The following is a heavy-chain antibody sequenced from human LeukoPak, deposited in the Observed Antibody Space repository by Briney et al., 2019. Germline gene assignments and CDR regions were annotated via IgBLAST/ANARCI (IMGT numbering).Heavy chain of an antibody. Sequence: ASVKVSCKASGYTFTGYYIHWVRQAPGQGLEWMGWINPDSGDINYAVKFQGRVTMTRDTSISTAYMELSRLRYDDTAVYYCARVLVVGATGVGYWGQGALVTVSS. D-gene: IGHD1-26*01. V-gene: IGHV1-2*02. J-gene: IGHJ4*02. CDR3: ARVLVVGATGVGY. CDR1: GYTFTGYY. CDR2: INPDSGDI.